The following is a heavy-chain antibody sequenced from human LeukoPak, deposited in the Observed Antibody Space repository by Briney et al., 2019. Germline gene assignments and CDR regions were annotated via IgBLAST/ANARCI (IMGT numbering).Heavy chain of an antibody. Sequence: SQTLSLTCTVSGGSISSGGYYWRWIRQPPGKGLEWIGCIYHSGSTYYNPSLKSRVTISVDRSKNQFSLKLSSVTAADTAVYYCARYCSSTSCYNIDYWGQGTLVTVSS. CDR1: GGSISSGGYY. J-gene: IGHJ4*02. CDR3: ARYCSSTSCYNIDY. CDR2: IYHSGST. V-gene: IGHV4-30-2*01. D-gene: IGHD2-2*02.